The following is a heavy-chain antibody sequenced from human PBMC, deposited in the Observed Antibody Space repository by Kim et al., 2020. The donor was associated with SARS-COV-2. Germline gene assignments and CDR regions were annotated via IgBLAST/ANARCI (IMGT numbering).Heavy chain of an antibody. V-gene: IGHV3-30*18. Sequence: GESLRLSCAASGFTFSSYGMHWVRQAPGKGLEWVAVISYDGSNKYYADSVKGRFTISRDNSKNTLYLQMNSLRAEDTAVYYCAKEYDFWSGYYNIFNWGQGTLVTVSS. CDR2: ISYDGSNK. J-gene: IGHJ4*02. D-gene: IGHD3-3*01. CDR3: AKEYDFWSGYYNIFN. CDR1: GFTFSSYG.